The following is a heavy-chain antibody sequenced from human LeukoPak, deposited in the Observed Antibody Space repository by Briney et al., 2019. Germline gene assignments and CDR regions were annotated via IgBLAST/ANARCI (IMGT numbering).Heavy chain of an antibody. CDR2: ISGSGGRT. J-gene: IGHJ6*02. CDR3: ASDLWDV. V-gene: IGHV3-64*04. CDR1: GFTFSKNT. Sequence: GGSLRLSCSASGFTFSKNTMYWVRQAPGKGLEYVSAISGSGGRTYYADSVKGRFTISRDNSKNALYLQMNSLRAEDTGVYYCASDLWDVWGQGTTVTVSS.